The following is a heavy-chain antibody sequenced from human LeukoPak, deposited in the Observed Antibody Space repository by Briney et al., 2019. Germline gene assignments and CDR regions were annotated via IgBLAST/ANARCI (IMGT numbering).Heavy chain of an antibody. CDR3: AKAGRGGMTAAFDI. CDR1: GLTVSSNY. J-gene: IGHJ3*02. Sequence: PGGSLRLSCAASGLTVSSNYMSWVRQAPGKGLEWVSVIYTGGSTYYADSVKGRFTISRDNSKNTLYLQMNSLRAEDPAVYYCAKAGRGGMTAAFDIWGQGTMVTVSS. D-gene: IGHD2-21*02. V-gene: IGHV3-53*01. CDR2: IYTGGST.